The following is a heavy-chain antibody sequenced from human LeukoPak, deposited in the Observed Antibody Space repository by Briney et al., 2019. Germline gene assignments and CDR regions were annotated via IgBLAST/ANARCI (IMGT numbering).Heavy chain of an antibody. D-gene: IGHD3-10*01. CDR3: ARVLSGRGSLYDYYYYMDV. CDR1: GFTFDDYA. J-gene: IGHJ6*03. V-gene: IGHV3-23*01. Sequence: GGSLRLSCAASGFTFDDYAMHWVRQAPGKGLEWVSGISSTGGTTYYADSVKGRFTISRDNSKNTLYLQMNSLRAEDTAVYYCARVLSGRGSLYDYYYYMDVWGKGTTVTISS. CDR2: ISSTGGTT.